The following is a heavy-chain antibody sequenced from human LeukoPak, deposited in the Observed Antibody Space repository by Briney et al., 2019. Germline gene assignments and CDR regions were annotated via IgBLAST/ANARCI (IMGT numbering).Heavy chain of an antibody. Sequence: ASVKVSCKASGYPFTGYYMRWVPHAPGEGLGWRGCINPNIGGTNYAQKFQGSVTMNRHTPISTAYMELSRLRSDDPAVYYCARGGPELRYFDWFRKDYTGPGDLVTVSS. CDR3: ARGGPELRYFDWFRKDY. V-gene: IGHV1-2*02. CDR1: GYPFTGYY. D-gene: IGHD3-9*01. CDR2: INPNIGGT. J-gene: IGHJ4*02.